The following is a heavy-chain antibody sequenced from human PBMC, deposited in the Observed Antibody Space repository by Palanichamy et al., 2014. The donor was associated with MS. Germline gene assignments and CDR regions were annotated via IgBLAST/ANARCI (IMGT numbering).Heavy chain of an antibody. D-gene: IGHD3-16*01. CDR2: INPDGSEK. CDR1: GFTFSGFW. V-gene: IGHV3-7*01. J-gene: IGHJ2*01. Sequence: EVQLVESGGGLVQPGGSLRVSCEASGFTFSGFWMTWVRQAPGKGLEWVANINPDGSEKYCVDSVKGRFSISRDNAKNSLYLQMNSLRAEDTAVYYCAKTFYYWSFDLWGRGTLVTVSS. CDR3: AKTFYYWSFDL.